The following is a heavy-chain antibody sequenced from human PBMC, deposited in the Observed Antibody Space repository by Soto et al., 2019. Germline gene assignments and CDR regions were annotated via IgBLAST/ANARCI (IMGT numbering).Heavy chain of an antibody. D-gene: IGHD3-16*01. V-gene: IGHV3-7*01. CDR2: IKPEGGEE. CDR3: GRDAHRGGDYDY. J-gene: IGHJ4*02. Sequence: EVQLVESGGGLVQPGGSLRLSCSASGFTFSNYWMNWVRQAPGKGLEWVANIKPEGGEEYYVDSVKGRFTISRDNAKNSLYLQMNNLRDDDTALYYCGRDAHRGGDYDYWGQGALVTVS. CDR1: GFTFSNYW.